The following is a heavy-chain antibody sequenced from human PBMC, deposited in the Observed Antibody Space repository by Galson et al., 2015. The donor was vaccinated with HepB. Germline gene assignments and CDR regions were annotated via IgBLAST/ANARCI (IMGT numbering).Heavy chain of an antibody. Sequence: SVKVSCKASGGTFSSYAISWVRQAPGQGLEWMGGIIPIFGTANYAQKFQGRVTITADESTSTAYMELSSLRSEDTAVYYCARDPDYYDSTHAFDIWGQGTMVTVSS. CDR3: ARDPDYYDSTHAFDI. V-gene: IGHV1-69*13. J-gene: IGHJ3*02. CDR1: GGTFSSYA. CDR2: IIPIFGTA. D-gene: IGHD3-22*01.